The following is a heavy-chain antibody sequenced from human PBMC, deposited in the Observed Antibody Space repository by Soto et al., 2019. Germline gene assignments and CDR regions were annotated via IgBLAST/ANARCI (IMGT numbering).Heavy chain of an antibody. CDR3: ARDERGHYDFWSGYSDFDY. D-gene: IGHD3-3*01. CDR2: ISTNNGNT. Sequence: ASVKVSCKASGYTFTSYGISWVRQAPGQGLEWMAWISTNNGNTNYAQKLQGRVTMTTDSSTSTAYMELRSLRSDDSAVYYCARDERGHYDFWSGYSDFDYWGQ. CDR1: GYTFTSYG. V-gene: IGHV1-18*01. J-gene: IGHJ4*02.